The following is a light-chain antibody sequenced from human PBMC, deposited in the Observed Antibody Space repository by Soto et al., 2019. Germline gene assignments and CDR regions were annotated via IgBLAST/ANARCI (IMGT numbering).Light chain of an antibody. CDR1: QSFSSW. CDR3: QQCNSPYT. V-gene: IGKV1-5*01. Sequence: DIQLTQSPSTLSASVGDRVTITCRASQSFSSWLAWYQQKPGKAPKLLIYDASNLESGVPSRFSGSGSGTEFTLTISSLQPDAFATYYCQQCNSPYTFGQGTKLEIK. CDR2: DAS. J-gene: IGKJ2*01.